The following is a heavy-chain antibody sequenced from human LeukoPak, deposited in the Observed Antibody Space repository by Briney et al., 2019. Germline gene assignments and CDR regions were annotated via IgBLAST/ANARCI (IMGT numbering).Heavy chain of an antibody. CDR1: GGSFNGYY. CDR3: ARAPTEYYDFWSGYSTWYFDY. V-gene: IGHV4-34*01. Sequence: PSETLSLTCAVYGGSFNGYYWTWIRQTPGKGLEWIGEINHSGSTKYNPSLKSRLTISVDTSKNQFSLKMSSVTAADTAVYYCARAPTEYYDFWSGYSTWYFDYWGQGNLVTVSS. D-gene: IGHD3-3*01. J-gene: IGHJ4*02. CDR2: INHSGST.